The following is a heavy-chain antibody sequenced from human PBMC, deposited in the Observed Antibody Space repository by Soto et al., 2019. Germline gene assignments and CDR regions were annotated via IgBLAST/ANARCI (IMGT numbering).Heavy chain of an antibody. V-gene: IGHV3-15*07. CDR1: GFTFSNAW. J-gene: IGHJ4*02. Sequence: PGGSLRLSCAASGFTFSNAWMNWVCQAPGKGLEWVGRIKSKTDGGTTDYAAPVKGRFTISRDDSKNTLYLQMNSLKTEDTAVYYCTTRFPPRYDSSGYYPITDYWGQGTLVTVSS. CDR2: IKSKTDGGTT. CDR3: TTRFPPRYDSSGYYPITDY. D-gene: IGHD3-22*01.